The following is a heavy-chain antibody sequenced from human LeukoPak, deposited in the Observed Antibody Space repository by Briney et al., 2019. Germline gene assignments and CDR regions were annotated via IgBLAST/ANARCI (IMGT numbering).Heavy chain of an antibody. CDR2: ISYDGSKK. CDR3: ASAQREYYYDSSGIMGN. D-gene: IGHD3-22*01. Sequence: PGGSLRLSCAASGFTFSNYAMHWVRQAPGKGLEWVATISYDGSKKYYADSVKGRLTISRDNSKNTLYLQMDSLRDEDTAVYYCASAQREYYYDSSGIMGNWGQGTLVTVSS. J-gene: IGHJ4*02. CDR1: GFTFSNYA. V-gene: IGHV3-30*04.